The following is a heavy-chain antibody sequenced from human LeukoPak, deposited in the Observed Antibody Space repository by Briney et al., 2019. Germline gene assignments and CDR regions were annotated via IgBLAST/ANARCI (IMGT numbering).Heavy chain of an antibody. CDR1: GYTLTELS. CDR2: FDPEDGDT. V-gene: IGHV1-24*01. CDR3: ATYPKSSSSWYGSYFDY. Sequence: GASVKVSCKVSGYTLTELSMHWVRQAPGKGREGMGGFDPEDGDTIYAQKFQGRVTMTEDTSTDKAYMELSRLRSEDTAVYYCATYPKSSSSWYGSYFDYWGQGTLVTVSS. J-gene: IGHJ4*02. D-gene: IGHD6-13*01.